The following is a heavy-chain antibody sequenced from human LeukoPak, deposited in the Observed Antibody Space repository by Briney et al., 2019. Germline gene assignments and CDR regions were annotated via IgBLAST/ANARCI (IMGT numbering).Heavy chain of an antibody. CDR2: IGTAGDT. J-gene: IGHJ3*02. D-gene: IGHD4-11*01. V-gene: IGHV3-13*01. Sequence: GGSLRLSCAASRFTFSSYWMSWVRQATGKGLEWVSAIGTAGDTYYPGSVKGRFTISRENAKNSLYLQMNSLRAGDTAVYYCARRQYDAFDIWGQGTMVTVSS. CDR1: RFTFSSYW. CDR3: ARRQYDAFDI.